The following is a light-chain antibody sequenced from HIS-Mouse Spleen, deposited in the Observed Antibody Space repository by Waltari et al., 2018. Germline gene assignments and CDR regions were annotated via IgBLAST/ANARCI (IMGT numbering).Light chain of an antibody. J-gene: IGKJ1*01. Sequence: ETTLTQSPAFISATPGDKVNISCKASQDIDDDMNWYQQKPGEAAIFIIQEATTLVPGIPPRFSGSGYGTSEDAAYYFCLQHDNFPLPFGQGTKVEIK. CDR1: QDIDDD. CDR3: LQHDNFPLP. CDR2: EAT. V-gene: IGKV5-2*01.